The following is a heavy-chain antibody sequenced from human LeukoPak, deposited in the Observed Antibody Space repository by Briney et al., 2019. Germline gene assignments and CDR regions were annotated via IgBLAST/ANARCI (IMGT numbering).Heavy chain of an antibody. CDR1: GFTLSSFK. V-gene: IGHV3-21*01. CDR2: ISPSSSYI. J-gene: IGHJ4*02. D-gene: IGHD2-8*01. CDR3: ARLKDDVTKLDY. Sequence: GGSLRLSCAASGFTLSSFKMTWVRQAPGKGLEWVASISPSSSYISYADSLKGRVTVSRDNTKNSVFLQMSSLRAEDAAVYYCARLKDDVTKLDYWGQGTLVTVSS.